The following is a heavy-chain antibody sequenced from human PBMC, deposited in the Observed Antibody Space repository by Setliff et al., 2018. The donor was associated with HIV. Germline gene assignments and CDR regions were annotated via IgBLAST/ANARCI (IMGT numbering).Heavy chain of an antibody. V-gene: IGHV4-38-2*01. D-gene: IGHD3-10*01. J-gene: IGHJ4*02. CDR1: DYSISSGSY. CDR2: IHHSGST. CDR3: ARHFPSISLFFGDPGPFDR. Sequence: PSETLSLTCFVSDYSISSGSYWGWVRQPPGKELEWLANIHHSGSTYYNPSLKSRITIPMDTSTNQFSLKLSSVTAADTAVYFCARHFPSISLFFGDPGPFDRWGQGALVTVSS.